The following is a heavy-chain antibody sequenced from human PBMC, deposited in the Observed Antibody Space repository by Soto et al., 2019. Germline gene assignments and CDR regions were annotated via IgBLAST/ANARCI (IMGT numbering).Heavy chain of an antibody. Sequence: QVQLVQSGAEVKKPGASVKVSCKASGYTFTRYAIHWVRQAPGQGLEWMGWINTGSGSSRYSQNFQSRVTITRDTSASTAYMELSSLIFEDTGVYYCARERAVSANFFDYWGQGTLVTVSS. CDR1: GYTFTRYA. CDR2: INTGSGSS. J-gene: IGHJ4*02. CDR3: ARERAVSANFFDY. V-gene: IGHV1-3*04. D-gene: IGHD2-21*02.